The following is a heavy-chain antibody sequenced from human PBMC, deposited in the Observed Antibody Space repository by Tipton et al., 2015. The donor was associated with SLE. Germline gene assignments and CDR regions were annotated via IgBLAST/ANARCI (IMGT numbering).Heavy chain of an antibody. CDR1: GGSISSGGYY. V-gene: IGHV4-31*03. J-gene: IGHJ4*02. CDR3: ARGNYYGSGWHFDY. D-gene: IGHD3-10*01. CDR2: IYTSGGT. Sequence: TLSLTCTVSGGSISSGGYYWSWIRQHPGKGLEWIGYIYTSGGTNYNPSPKSRVTISVDTSKNQFSLKLSSVTAADTAVYYCARGNYYGSGWHFDYWGQGTLVTVSS.